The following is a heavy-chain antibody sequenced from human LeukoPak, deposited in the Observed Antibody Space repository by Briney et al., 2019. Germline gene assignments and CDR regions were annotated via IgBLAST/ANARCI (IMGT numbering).Heavy chain of an antibody. CDR1: GDSVSSNSAA. V-gene: IGHV6-1*01. CDR2: TYYRSKWHY. J-gene: IGHJ2*01. CDR3: ARDGCSVGTCYHISYWYFDL. Sequence: SQTLSLTCAISGDSVSSNSAAWNWIRQSPSRGLEWLGRTYYRSKWHYNYAVSVKSRITINPNTTKNQFSLQLNSVTPEDTAMYFCARDGCSVGTCYHISYWYFDLWGRGTLVTVPS. D-gene: IGHD2-15*01.